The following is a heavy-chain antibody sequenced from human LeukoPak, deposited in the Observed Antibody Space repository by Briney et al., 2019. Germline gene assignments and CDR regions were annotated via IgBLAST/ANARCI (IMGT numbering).Heavy chain of an antibody. J-gene: IGHJ4*02. CDR1: GYTFTGYY. Sequence: EASVKVSCKASGYTFTGYYMHWGRQAPGQGLEWMGRINPNSGGTNYAQKFQGRVTMTRDTSISTAYMELSRLRSDDTAVYYCARDPVQSTLLDYWGQGTLVTVSS. CDR2: INPNSGGT. D-gene: IGHD1-26*01. V-gene: IGHV1-2*06. CDR3: ARDPVQSTLLDY.